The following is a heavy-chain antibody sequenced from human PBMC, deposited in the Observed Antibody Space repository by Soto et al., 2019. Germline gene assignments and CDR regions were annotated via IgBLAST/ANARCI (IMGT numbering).Heavy chain of an antibody. J-gene: IGHJ4*02. D-gene: IGHD6-19*01. CDR1: GFTFSSYA. CDR2: ISGRGGDI. V-gene: IGHV3-23*01. Sequence: EVQLLESGGGLIQPGGSLTLSCGASGFTFSSYAMSWVRQAPGKGLEWVSSISGRGGDIYYADSVRGRFTSSRDNSRNMLYLQMNSLRAEDTAVYYCAKIIREAGINYWGQGTLLTVSS. CDR3: AKIIREAGINY.